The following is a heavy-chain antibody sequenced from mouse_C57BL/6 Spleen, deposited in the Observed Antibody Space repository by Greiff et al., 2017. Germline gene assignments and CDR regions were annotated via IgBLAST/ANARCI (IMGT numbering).Heavy chain of an antibody. Sequence: QVQLKQPGAELVRPGSSVKLSCKASGYTFTSYWMDWVKQRPGQGLEWIGNIYPSDSETHYNQKFKDKATLTGDKSSSTAYMQLSSLTSEDSAVYYCARRDYSNPAGFAYWGQGTLVTVSA. J-gene: IGHJ3*01. D-gene: IGHD2-5*01. CDR1: GYTFTSYW. CDR2: IYPSDSET. CDR3: ARRDYSNPAGFAY. V-gene: IGHV1-61*01.